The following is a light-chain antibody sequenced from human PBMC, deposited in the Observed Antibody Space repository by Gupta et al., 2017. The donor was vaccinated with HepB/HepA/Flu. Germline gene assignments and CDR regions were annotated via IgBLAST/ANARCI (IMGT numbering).Light chain of an antibody. Sequence: SFDLTQPCSVSVSPGQTASITCSGQTLGNRYVSWYQKKPGQSPVLVVYQDDKRPSGIPERISGSNSGNTATLTISGTQPMDEADYYCQAWDTQTQVVFGGGTKLTVL. V-gene: IGLV3-1*01. J-gene: IGLJ2*01. CDR1: TLGNRY. CDR2: QDD. CDR3: QAWDTQTQVV.